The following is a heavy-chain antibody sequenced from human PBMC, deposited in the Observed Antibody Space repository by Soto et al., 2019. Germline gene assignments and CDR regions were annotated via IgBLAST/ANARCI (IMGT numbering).Heavy chain of an antibody. Sequence: QVQLVQSGAEVKKPGSSVKVSCKASGGSFNTYAITWVRQAPGQGLEWMGGIIPFFGTTIYSQKFQGRVTLTADESTGTAYMEVTSLRSDDTALYYCAGRGGHRSAWFGTCFAPWGQGTLVTVSS. J-gene: IGHJ5*02. CDR3: AGRGGHRSAWFGTCFAP. CDR2: IIPFFGTT. D-gene: IGHD6-19*01. CDR1: GGSFNTYA. V-gene: IGHV1-69*19.